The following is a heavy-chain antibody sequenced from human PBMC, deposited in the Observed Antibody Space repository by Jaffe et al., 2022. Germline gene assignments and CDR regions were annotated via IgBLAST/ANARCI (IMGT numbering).Heavy chain of an antibody. D-gene: IGHD6-13*01. V-gene: IGHV3-49*02. CDR2: IRNEHYGGTA. CDR3: IKDEPHIAFHI. Sequence: EVQLIESGGGLAQPGRSLRLSCTTSGFNFASCPMSWVRQAPGKGLEWIAFIRNEHYGGTASYAASFKGRFTISRDDSLSVVYLQINSLKPEDTGLYYCIKDEPHIAFHIWGRGTMVTVSS. CDR1: GFNFASCP. J-gene: IGHJ3*02.